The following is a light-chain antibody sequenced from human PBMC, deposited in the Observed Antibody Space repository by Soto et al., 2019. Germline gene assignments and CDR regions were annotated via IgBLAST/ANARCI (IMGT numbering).Light chain of an antibody. CDR3: QQDGSSPTT. CDR1: QSVSSNY. CDR2: GPS. V-gene: IGKV3-20*01. J-gene: IGKJ4*02. Sequence: EIVLTQSPGTLSLSPGERATLSGRASQSVSSNYLAWYLQKPGQAPRLLIYGPSSRATGIPDSFSGSGSETDFTLTISRLEPEDFAVYYFQQDGSSPTTFGGGTKVEIK.